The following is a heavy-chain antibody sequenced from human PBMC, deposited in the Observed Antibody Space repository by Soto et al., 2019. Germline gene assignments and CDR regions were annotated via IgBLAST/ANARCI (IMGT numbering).Heavy chain of an antibody. Sequence: QGQLVQSGAEVKNPGASVKVSCKTSGYTFTKYGVGRVRQAPGQGLAWMGWISGYSGNANYAEKVQGRIPLTTDTATSTAYIELRSLRSDDTAVYYCTREMAGLGAKYDYWGPGHLVTVSS. CDR2: ISGYSGNA. J-gene: IGHJ4*02. D-gene: IGHD3-16*01. CDR1: GYTFTKYG. V-gene: IGHV1-18*01. CDR3: TREMAGLGAKYDY.